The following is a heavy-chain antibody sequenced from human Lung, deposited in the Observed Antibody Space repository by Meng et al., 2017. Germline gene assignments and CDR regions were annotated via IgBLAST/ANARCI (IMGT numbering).Heavy chain of an antibody. V-gene: IGHV4-34*01. Sequence: LQEVGAGLFNPSETLSLTCVVSGWSFSDYYWSWIRQPPGKGLEWIGEINHSGSTNYNPSLESRATISVDTSQNNLSLKLSSVTAADSAVYYCARGPTTMAHDFDYWGQGTLVTVSS. CDR3: ARGPTTMAHDFDY. J-gene: IGHJ4*02. CDR2: INHSGST. D-gene: IGHD4-11*01. CDR1: GWSFSDYY.